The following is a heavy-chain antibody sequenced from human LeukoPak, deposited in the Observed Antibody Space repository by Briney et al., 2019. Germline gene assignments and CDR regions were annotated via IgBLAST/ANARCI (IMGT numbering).Heavy chain of an antibody. CDR2: INPNSGGT. J-gene: IGHJ4*02. CDR3: AREDGFCRSSSCYNDY. Sequence: ASVKVSCKASGYTFTGYYMHWVRQDPGQGLEWMGWINPNSGGTNYAQKFQGRVTMTRDTSISTAYMELNTLRSDDTAVYYCAREDGFCRSSSCYNDYWGQGTLVTVSS. D-gene: IGHD2-2*02. CDR1: GYTFTGYY. V-gene: IGHV1-2*02.